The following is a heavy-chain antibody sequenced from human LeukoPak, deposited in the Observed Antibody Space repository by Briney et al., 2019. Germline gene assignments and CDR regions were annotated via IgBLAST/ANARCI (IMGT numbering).Heavy chain of an antibody. V-gene: IGHV4-61*05. CDR2: IYYTGNT. CDR1: GDSISSITYY. CDR3: ARHKCGGSCYPEDY. Sequence: SETLSLTCSVSGDSISSITYYWSWIRQSPGKGLEWIGYIYYTGNTNYNPSLESRVIISVDTSKNQFSLKLSSVTAADTAVYYCARHKCGGSCYPEDYWGQGTLVTVSS. J-gene: IGHJ4*02. D-gene: IGHD2-15*01.